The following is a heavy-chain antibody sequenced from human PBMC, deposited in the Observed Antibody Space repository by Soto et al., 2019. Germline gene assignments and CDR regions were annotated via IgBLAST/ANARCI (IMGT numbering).Heavy chain of an antibody. CDR3: ARAGVRNTNGVCYDP. CDR1: GGSISSYY. D-gene: IGHD2-8*01. J-gene: IGHJ5*02. V-gene: IGHV4-59*01. CDR2: IYYSGIT. Sequence: SETLSLTCTVSGGSISSYYCSWIRQPPWKGLEWIGYIYYSGITNYNPSLKSRVTISVDTSKNQFSLKLSSVTAADTAVYYCARAGVRNTNGVCYDPWGQGTLVTVSS.